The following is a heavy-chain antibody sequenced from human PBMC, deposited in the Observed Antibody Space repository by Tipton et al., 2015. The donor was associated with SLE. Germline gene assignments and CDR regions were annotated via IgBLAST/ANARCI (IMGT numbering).Heavy chain of an antibody. D-gene: IGHD2-15*01. CDR3: ARDGMERILMPFATPPPHYRYYFPINV. J-gene: IGHJ6*02. V-gene: IGHV1-69*01. CDR2: IIPIFGTT. Sequence: QLVQSGPEVKKPGSSVKISCKTSGGTFSSYAINWVRQAPGQGLEWMGGIIPIFGTTNHAQKFQGRVTIYADESTSTAYMELNSLRSEDTAVYYCARDGMERILMPFATPPPHYRYYFPINVWGQGTTVTVAS. CDR1: GGTFSSYA.